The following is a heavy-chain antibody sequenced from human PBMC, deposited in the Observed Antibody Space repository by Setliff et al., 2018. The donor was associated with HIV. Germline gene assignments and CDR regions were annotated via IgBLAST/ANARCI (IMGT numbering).Heavy chain of an antibody. CDR2: IYYRGNT. Sequence: PSETLSLTCTVSGGSVSESTYHWGWIRQPPGKGLEWIGSIYYRGNTYYNPSLKSRLTISVETSKNQFSLTLNSVTAADTAFYYCASLSNGLPADYWGQGTLVTVSS. J-gene: IGHJ4*02. CDR1: GGSVSESTYH. D-gene: IGHD2-8*01. V-gene: IGHV4-39*01. CDR3: ASLSNGLPADY.